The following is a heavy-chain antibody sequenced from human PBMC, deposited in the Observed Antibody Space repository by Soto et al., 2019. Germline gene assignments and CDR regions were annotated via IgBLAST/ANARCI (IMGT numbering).Heavy chain of an antibody. CDR3: ARDYSSSWYHWFDP. V-gene: IGHV4-31*03. CDR2: IYYSGST. J-gene: IGHJ5*02. D-gene: IGHD6-13*01. Sequence: QVQLQESGPGLVKPSQTLSLTCTVSGGSISSGGYYWSWIRQHPGKGLEWIGYIYYSGSTYYNPSLKSRVTLSVDTSKNQFSLKLSSVTAADTAVYYCARDYSSSWYHWFDPWGQGTLVTVSS. CDR1: GGSISSGGYY.